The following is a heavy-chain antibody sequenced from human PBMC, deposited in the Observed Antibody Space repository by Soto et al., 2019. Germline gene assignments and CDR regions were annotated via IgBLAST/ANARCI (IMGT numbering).Heavy chain of an antibody. J-gene: IGHJ6*02. CDR2: ISGSGGST. CDR1: GFTFSSYA. V-gene: IGHV3-23*01. Sequence: GGSLRLSCAASGFTFSSYAMSWVRQAPGKGLEWVSAISGSGGSTYYADSVKGRFTISRDNSKNTLYLQMNSLRAEDTAVYYCAKWEGYDFWSGYYKYYYYGMDVWGQGTTVTVSS. CDR3: AKWEGYDFWSGYYKYYYYGMDV. D-gene: IGHD3-3*01.